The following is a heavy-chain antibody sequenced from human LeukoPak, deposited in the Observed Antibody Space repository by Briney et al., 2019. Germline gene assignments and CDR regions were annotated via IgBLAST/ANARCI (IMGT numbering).Heavy chain of an antibody. Sequence: SETLSLTRTVSGGSISSSSHYWGWIRQPPGKGLEWIGRIYYSGSTYHNPSLKSRVTISVDTSKNQFSLTLSSVTAADTAVYYCARRGYSSSYYYYYMDVWGKGTTGTVSS. CDR3: ARRGYSSSYYYYYMDV. CDR2: IYYSGST. J-gene: IGHJ6*03. CDR1: GGSISSSSHY. D-gene: IGHD5-18*01. V-gene: IGHV4-39*01.